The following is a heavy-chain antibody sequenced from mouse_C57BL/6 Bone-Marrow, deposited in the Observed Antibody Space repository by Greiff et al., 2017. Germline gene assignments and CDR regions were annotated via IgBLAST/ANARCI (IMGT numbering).Heavy chain of an antibody. V-gene: IGHV1-72*01. D-gene: IGHD1-1*01. Sequence: VQLQQPGAELVKPGASVKLSCKASGYTFTSYWMHWVKQRPGRGLEWIGRIDPKSGGTKYNEKFKSKATLTVDKPSSTAYMQLSSLTSEDSAVYYCSTYYGSSLYYFDYWGQCTTLTFSS. CDR3: STYYGSSLYYFDY. J-gene: IGHJ2*01. CDR1: GYTFTSYW. CDR2: IDPKSGGT.